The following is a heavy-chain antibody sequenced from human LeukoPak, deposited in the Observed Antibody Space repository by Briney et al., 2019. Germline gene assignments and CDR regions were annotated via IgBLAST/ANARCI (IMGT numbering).Heavy chain of an antibody. CDR1: GFTFSSYG. V-gene: IGHV3-33*01. CDR2: IWYDGSNK. CDR3: ARDPGYYSSTSCHLYYYYYMDV. D-gene: IGHD2-2*01. J-gene: IGHJ6*03. Sequence: GRSLRLSCAASGFTFSSYGMHWVRQAPGKGLEWVAVIWYDGSNKYYADSVKGRFTISRDNSKNTLYLQMNSLRAEDTAVYYCARDPGYYSSTSCHLYYYYYMDVWGKGTTVTVS.